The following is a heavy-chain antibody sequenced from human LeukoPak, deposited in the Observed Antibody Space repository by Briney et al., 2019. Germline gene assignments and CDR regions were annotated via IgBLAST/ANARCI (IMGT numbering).Heavy chain of an antibody. V-gene: IGHV3-7*01. CDR1: GFTFSAYW. D-gene: IGHD6-13*01. CDR2: IKQDGSEK. CDR3: TREAAAGIDY. J-gene: IGHJ4*02. Sequence: GGSLRLSCAASGFTFSAYWMSWVRQAPGKGLEWVANIKQDGSEKYYLDSVKGRFTIARDNAKNSLYLQMNSLRAEDTAVYFCTREAAAGIDYWGQGTLVTVSS.